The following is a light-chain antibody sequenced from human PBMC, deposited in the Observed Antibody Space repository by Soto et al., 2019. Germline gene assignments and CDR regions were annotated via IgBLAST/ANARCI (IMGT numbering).Light chain of an antibody. Sequence: DIQMTQSPSTLSGSVGDRVTITCWASQTISSWLAWYQQKPGKAPKLLIYKASTLKSGVPSRFSGSGSGTEFTLTISGLLPEDFAAYHCQQLYTLPFTFGQGTRLEIK. V-gene: IGKV1-5*03. J-gene: IGKJ5*01. CDR3: QQLYTLPFT. CDR1: QTISSW. CDR2: KAS.